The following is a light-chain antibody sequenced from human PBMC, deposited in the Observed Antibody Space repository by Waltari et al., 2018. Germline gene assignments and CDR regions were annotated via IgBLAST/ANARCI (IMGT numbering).Light chain of an antibody. CDR2: AVS. CDR3: SSYAGSSKGV. V-gene: IGLV2-23*02. CDR1: SSDVGNYQR. J-gene: IGLJ2*01. Sequence: QSALTQPASVSGSPGQSITISCTGTSSDVGNYQRVSWYQQNPGKAPKLMIYAVSKRPSGVSDRFSGSKSGDMASLTISGLQPEDEAEYFCSSYAGSSKGVFGGGTKVTVL.